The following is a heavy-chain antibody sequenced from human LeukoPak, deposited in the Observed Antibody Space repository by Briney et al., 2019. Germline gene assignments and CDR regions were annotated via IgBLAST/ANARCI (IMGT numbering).Heavy chain of an antibody. V-gene: IGHV3-30*02. CDR1: GFTFNNYG. Sequence: GGSLRLSCAASGFTFNNYGIHWVRQAPGKGLEWVAFIRYDGTNKYYADSVKGRFTISRDNSKSTLYLQMNSLRAEDTAVYYCASRRVVSPYCFDYWGQGTLVTVSS. CDR3: ASRRVVSPYCFDY. J-gene: IGHJ4*02. D-gene: IGHD3-22*01. CDR2: IRYDGTNK.